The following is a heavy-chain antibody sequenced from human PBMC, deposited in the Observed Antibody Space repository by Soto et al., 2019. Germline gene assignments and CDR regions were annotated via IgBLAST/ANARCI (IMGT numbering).Heavy chain of an antibody. D-gene: IGHD5-12*01. CDR1: GFTFSSYG. CDR2: IWYDGSNK. CDR3: ARARSGGYPADYFDY. J-gene: IGHJ4*02. Sequence: QVQLVESGGGVVQPGRSLRLSCAASGFTFSSYGMHWVRQAPGKGLEWVAVIWYDGSNKYYADSVKGRFTISRDNSKNTLYLQMNSLRAEDTAVYYCARARSGGYPADYFDYWGQGTLVTVSS. V-gene: IGHV3-33*01.